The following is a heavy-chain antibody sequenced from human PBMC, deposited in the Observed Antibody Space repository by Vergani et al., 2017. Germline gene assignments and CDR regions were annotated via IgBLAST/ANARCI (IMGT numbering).Heavy chain of an antibody. Sequence: QVQLVESGGGVVQPGRSLRLSCAASGFTFSSYAMHWVRQAPGKGLEWVAVISYDGSNKYYADSVKCRFTISRDNSKNTLYLQMNSLRAEDAAVYYCAIDHGLVFDYWGQGTLVTVSS. V-gene: IGHV3-30*04. CDR2: ISYDGSNK. D-gene: IGHD3/OR15-3a*01. J-gene: IGHJ4*02. CDR1: GFTFSSYA. CDR3: AIDHGLVFDY.